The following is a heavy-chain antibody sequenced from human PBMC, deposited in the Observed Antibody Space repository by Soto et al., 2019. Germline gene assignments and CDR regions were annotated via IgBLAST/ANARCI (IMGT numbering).Heavy chain of an antibody. J-gene: IGHJ5*02. Sequence: ASVKVSCKASGYTFTGYYMHWVRQAPGQGLEWMGWINPNSGGTNYAQKFQGWVTMTRDTSISTAYMELSRLRSDDTAVYYCARAPIAVAGTFYWFDPWGQGTLVTVSS. D-gene: IGHD6-19*01. CDR1: GYTFTGYY. CDR2: INPNSGGT. V-gene: IGHV1-2*04. CDR3: ARAPIAVAGTFYWFDP.